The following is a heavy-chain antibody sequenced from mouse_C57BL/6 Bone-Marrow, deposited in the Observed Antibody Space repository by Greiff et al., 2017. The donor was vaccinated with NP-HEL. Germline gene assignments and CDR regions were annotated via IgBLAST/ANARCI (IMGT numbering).Heavy chain of an antibody. CDR1: GYSITSGYY. J-gene: IGHJ2*01. V-gene: IGHV3-6*01. D-gene: IGHD1-1*01. CDR3: ARGYGSPLFDY. Sequence: EVKLMESGPGLVKPSQSLSLTCSVTGYSITSGYYWNWIRQFPGNKLEWMSYISYDGSNNYNPSLKNRISITRDTSKNQFFLKLNSVTTEDTATYYCARGYGSPLFDYWGQGTTLTVSS. CDR2: ISYDGSN.